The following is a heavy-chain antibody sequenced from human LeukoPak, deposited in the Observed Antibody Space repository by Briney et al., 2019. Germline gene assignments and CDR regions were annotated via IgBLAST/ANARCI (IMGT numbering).Heavy chain of an antibody. D-gene: IGHD3-3*01. CDR3: ARVSQYYDFWSGYYVPYGMDV. Sequence: GSLRLSFAASGFTFISYWMSWVRQAPGKGLEWVADIKQDGSEKYYVDSVKGRFTISRDNAKNSLYLQMNSLRAEDTAVYYCARVSQYYDFWSGYYVPYGMDVWGQGTTVTVSS. CDR2: IKQDGSEK. J-gene: IGHJ6*02. CDR1: GFTFISYW. V-gene: IGHV3-7*01.